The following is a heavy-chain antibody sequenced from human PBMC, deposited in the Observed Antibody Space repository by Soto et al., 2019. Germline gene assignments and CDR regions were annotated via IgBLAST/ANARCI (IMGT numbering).Heavy chain of an antibody. Sequence: SETLSLTCTVSGASISGFYWSWIRKSAGKGLEWIGRIYATGTTDYNPSLKSRVMMSVDTSKNQFSLKLSSVTAADTAVYYCARVAWGCYYDSSGYAISAFDIWGQGTMVTVSS. CDR1: GASISGFY. J-gene: IGHJ3*02. CDR3: ARVAWGCYYDSSGYAISAFDI. V-gene: IGHV4-4*07. CDR2: IYATGTT. D-gene: IGHD3-22*01.